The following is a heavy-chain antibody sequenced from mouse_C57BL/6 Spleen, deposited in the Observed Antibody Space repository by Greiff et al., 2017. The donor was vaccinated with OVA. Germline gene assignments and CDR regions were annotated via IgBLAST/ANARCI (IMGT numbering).Heavy chain of an antibody. Sequence: VQLKESGPELVKPGASVKMSCKASGYTFTDYNMHWVKQSHGKSLEWIGYINPNNGGTSYNQKFKGKATLTVNKSSSTAYMELRSLTSEDSAVYYCARNSYYYGSSQYYFDYWGQGTTLTVSS. CDR1: GYTFTDYN. D-gene: IGHD1-1*01. J-gene: IGHJ2*01. CDR2: INPNNGGT. CDR3: ARNSYYYGSSQYYFDY. V-gene: IGHV1-22*01.